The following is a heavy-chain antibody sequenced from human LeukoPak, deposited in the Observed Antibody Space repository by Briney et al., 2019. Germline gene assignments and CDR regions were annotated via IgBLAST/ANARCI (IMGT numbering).Heavy chain of an antibody. J-gene: IGHJ4*02. CDR1: GFSFSSYA. CDR2: ISGSGIST. Sequence: GGSLRLSCTTSGFSFSSYAMSWVRQAPGKGLEWVSAISGSGISTYYADTVKGRVTISRDNSKNKLYPQMDSLGAEDTAVYYCAKSHCGGDCPFDYWGQGTLVIVSS. D-gene: IGHD2-21*02. CDR3: AKSHCGGDCPFDY. V-gene: IGHV3-23*01.